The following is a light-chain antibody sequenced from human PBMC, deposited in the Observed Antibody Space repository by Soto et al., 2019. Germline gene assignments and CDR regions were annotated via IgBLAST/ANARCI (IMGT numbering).Light chain of an antibody. J-gene: IGKJ2*01. CDR1: QRVSRN. CDR3: QQYNNWPPYT. Sequence: EIVMTQSPATLSVSPGARATLSCRASQRVSRNLAWYQQKPGQAPRLLIYGASTRATGIPARFSGSGSETEFTLTISSLQSEDFAVYYCQQYNNWPPYTFGQGTKLEIK. CDR2: GAS. V-gene: IGKV3-15*01.